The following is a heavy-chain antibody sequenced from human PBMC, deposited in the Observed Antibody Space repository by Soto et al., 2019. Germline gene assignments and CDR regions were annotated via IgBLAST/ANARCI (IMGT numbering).Heavy chain of an antibody. J-gene: IGHJ6*02. CDR3: ARVDAYGSGEYYYYGMDV. CDR1: GFTFSYYY. CDR2: ISISGTTI. D-gene: IGHD3-10*01. Sequence: PGGSLRLSCAASGFTFSYYYMSWIRQAPGKGLEWVSYISISGTTIYYADSVKGRFTISRDNAKNSLYLQVKSLRAEDAAVYYCARVDAYGSGEYYYYGMDVWGQGTTVTVSS. V-gene: IGHV3-11*01.